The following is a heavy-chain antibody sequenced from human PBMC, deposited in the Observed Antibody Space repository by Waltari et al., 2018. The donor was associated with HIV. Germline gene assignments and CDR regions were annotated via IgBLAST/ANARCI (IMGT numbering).Heavy chain of an antibody. CDR2: ISGSGGST. D-gene: IGHD3-10*01. CDR3: ANEVTMVRGARNFQH. J-gene: IGHJ1*01. Sequence: EVQLLGSGGGLVQPGGSLRLSCAASGFTFSSYAMSWVRQAPGKGLEWVSAISGSGGSTYYADCVKGRLTISRDNSKNTLYLQMNSLRAEDTAVYYCANEVTMVRGARNFQHWGQGTLVTVSS. CDR1: GFTFSSYA. V-gene: IGHV3-23*01.